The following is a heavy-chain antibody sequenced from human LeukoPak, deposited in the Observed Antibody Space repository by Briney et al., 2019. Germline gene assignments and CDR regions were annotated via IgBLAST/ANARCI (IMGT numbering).Heavy chain of an antibody. J-gene: IGHJ4*02. D-gene: IGHD6-13*01. V-gene: IGHV1-24*01. Sequence: ASVKVSCKASGGTFSSYAISWVRQAPGQGLEWMGGFDPEDGETIYAQKFQGRVTMTEDTSTDTAYMELSSLRSEDTAVYYCATSIAAAQIDYWGQGTLVTVSS. CDR3: ATSIAAAQIDY. CDR2: FDPEDGET. CDR1: GGTFSSYA.